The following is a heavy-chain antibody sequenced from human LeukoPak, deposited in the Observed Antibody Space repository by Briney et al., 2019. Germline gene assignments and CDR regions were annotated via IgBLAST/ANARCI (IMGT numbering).Heavy chain of an antibody. J-gene: IGHJ4*02. D-gene: IGHD1-26*01. V-gene: IGHV3-23*01. Sequence: PGGSLRLSCATSGFTFSNYAMSWVRQAPGKGLECVSAISGGGGTTYYADPVKGRFTISRDSSTNTLYLQMNSLRAEDTAVYYCAKKVGTTYYHFDYWGQGTLVTVSS. CDR2: ISGGGGTT. CDR1: GFTFSNYA. CDR3: AKKVGTTYYHFDY.